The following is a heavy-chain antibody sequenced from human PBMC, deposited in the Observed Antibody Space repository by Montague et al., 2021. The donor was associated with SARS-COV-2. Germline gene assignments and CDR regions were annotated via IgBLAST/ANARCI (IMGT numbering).Heavy chain of an antibody. J-gene: IGHJ4*02. CDR3: VRYSGWFYFDF. Sequence: CAISGDSVLSHRVGWNWNRHSPPTPPEWLGRTYYRSKWYSDYAPSVGGRLTVNPDASKNEFSLELNYVTPEDTAVYYCVRYSGWFYFDFWGQGTLVTVSS. CDR2: TYYRSKWYS. V-gene: IGHV6-1*01. CDR1: GDSVLSHRVG. D-gene: IGHD6-19*01.